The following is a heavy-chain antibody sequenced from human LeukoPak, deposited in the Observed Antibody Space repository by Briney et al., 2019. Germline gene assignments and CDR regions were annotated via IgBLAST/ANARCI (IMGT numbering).Heavy chain of an antibody. J-gene: IGHJ4*02. CDR3: ATVGIITILGVVITITIVRGVIVAGLPKPSWRGVY. D-gene: IGHD3-3*01. Sequence: ASVKVSCKASGYTFTSYYMHWVRQVPGQGLEWMGIINPSGGSTSYAQKFQGRVTMTRDTSTSTVYMELSSLRSEDTAVYYCATVGIITILGVVITITIVRGVIVAGLPKPSWRGVYWGQGTLVTVSS. CDR1: GYTFTSYY. V-gene: IGHV1-46*03. CDR2: INPSGGST.